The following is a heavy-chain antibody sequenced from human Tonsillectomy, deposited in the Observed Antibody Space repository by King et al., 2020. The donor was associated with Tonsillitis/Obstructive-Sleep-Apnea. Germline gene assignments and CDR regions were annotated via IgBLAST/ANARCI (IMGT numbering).Heavy chain of an antibody. V-gene: IGHV5-51*01. CDR3: ARRQGSYGSGSYYNSFDS. D-gene: IGHD3-10*01. J-gene: IGHJ5*01. Sequence: QLVQSGAEVKKPGESLKISCKGSGYIFTNYWIGWGRQMPGNGLEWMGIIYPGDSDTRYSPSFQGQVTISADKSISTAYLQWSSLKASDTAMYYCARRQGSYGSGSYYNSFDSWGQGTLVTVSS. CDR1: GYIFTNYW. CDR2: IYPGDSDT.